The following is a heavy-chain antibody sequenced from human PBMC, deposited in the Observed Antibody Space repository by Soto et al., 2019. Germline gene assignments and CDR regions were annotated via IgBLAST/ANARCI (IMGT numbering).Heavy chain of an antibody. V-gene: IGHV3-49*03. Sequence: GGSLRLSCTASGFTFGDYAMSWFRQAPGKGLEWVGFIRSKAYGGTTEYAASVKGRFTISRDDSKSIAYLQMNSLKTEDTAVYYCTRDPYSSSSISDYYYYYMDVWGKGTTVTVSS. CDR3: TRDPYSSSSISDYYYYYMDV. CDR1: GFTFGDYA. D-gene: IGHD6-6*01. J-gene: IGHJ6*03. CDR2: IRSKAYGGTT.